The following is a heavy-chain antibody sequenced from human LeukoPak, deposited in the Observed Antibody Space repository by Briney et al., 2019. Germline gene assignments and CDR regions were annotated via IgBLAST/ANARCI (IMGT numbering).Heavy chain of an antibody. D-gene: IGHD4-17*01. J-gene: IGHJ4*02. CDR2: IYYSGST. V-gene: IGHV4-31*03. CDR1: GGSISSGGYY. CDR3: ASQGVTTGNDY. Sequence: SEPLSLTCTVSGGSISSGGYYWRWIRQHPGKGLEWIGYIYYSGSTYYNPSLKSRVTISVDTSKNQFSLKLSSVTAADTAVYYCASQGVTTGNDYWGQGTLVTVSS.